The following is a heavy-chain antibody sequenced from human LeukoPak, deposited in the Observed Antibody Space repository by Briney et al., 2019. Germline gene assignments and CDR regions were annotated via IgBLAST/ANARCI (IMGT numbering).Heavy chain of an antibody. CDR2: ISYDGSNK. CDR1: GFTFSSNG. J-gene: IGHJ4*02. V-gene: IGHV3-30*18. D-gene: IGHD3-22*01. Sequence: GGSLRLSCAASGFTFSSNGMHWVRQAPGKGLEWVAVISYDGSNKYYADSVKGRFTISRDNSWNTLFLQMNSLRAEDTAVYYCAKSSYYDSSGYYREYYFDYWGQGTLVTVSS. CDR3: AKSSYYDSSGYYREYYFDY.